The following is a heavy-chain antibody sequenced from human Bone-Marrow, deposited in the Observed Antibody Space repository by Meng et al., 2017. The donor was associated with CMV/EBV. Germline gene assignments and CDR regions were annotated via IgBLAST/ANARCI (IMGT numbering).Heavy chain of an antibody. CDR3: ARPRGDFRIRRYDVHYYYGMDV. D-gene: IGHD2-15*01. J-gene: IGHJ6*02. CDR1: GGTFSSYT. Sequence: SVKVSCKASGGTFSSYTISWVRQAPGQGLEWMGRIIPILGIANYAQKFQGRVTITADKSTSTAYMELSSLRSEDTAVYYCARPRGDFRIRRYDVHYYYGMDVWGQGTTVTVSS. CDR2: IIPILGIA. V-gene: IGHV1-69*02.